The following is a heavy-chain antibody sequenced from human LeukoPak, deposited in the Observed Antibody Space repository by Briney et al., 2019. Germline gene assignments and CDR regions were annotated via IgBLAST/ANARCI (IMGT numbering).Heavy chain of an antibody. V-gene: IGHV4-38-2*02. J-gene: IGHJ4*02. CDR1: HYSISSGYY. Sequence: SETLSLTCSVSHYSISSGYYWGWIRRPPGKGLEWIGSIYHSGTTYSGSTYYNPSLKSRVTISLDTSKNQFSLKVGSMTAADTAVYYCARAGGYGLIDYWGQGTMVTVSS. CDR2: IYHSGTTYSGST. D-gene: IGHD5-18*01. CDR3: ARAGGYGLIDY.